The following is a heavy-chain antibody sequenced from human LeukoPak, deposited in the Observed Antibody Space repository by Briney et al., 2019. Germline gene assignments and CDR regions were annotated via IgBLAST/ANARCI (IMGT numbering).Heavy chain of an antibody. Sequence: PGGSLRLSCAASGFTLSSSWMHWVRQAPGKGLVWVSRMNTDGNTTTYADSVKGRFTISRDNAKNTLYLQMNSLRAEDTALYYCASLDYFDSSDYGDYWGQGTLVTVSS. CDR3: ASLDYFDSSDYGDY. J-gene: IGHJ4*02. V-gene: IGHV3-74*03. CDR2: MNTDGNTT. D-gene: IGHD3-22*01. CDR1: GFTLSSSW.